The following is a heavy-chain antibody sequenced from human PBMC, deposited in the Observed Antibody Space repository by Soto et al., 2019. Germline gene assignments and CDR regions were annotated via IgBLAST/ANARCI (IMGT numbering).Heavy chain of an antibody. Sequence: GGSLRLSCAASGFPFIDYAMAWVRQATGKGLEWVSSISGSGGHSSYADSVKGRFTISRDSVKNMLSLDMSDLRAEDTAVYYCAKDCRRLAVSGSAFDSWGQGALVTVSS. CDR3: AKDCRRLAVSGSAFDS. D-gene: IGHD6-13*01. CDR1: GFPFIDYA. V-gene: IGHV3-23*01. J-gene: IGHJ4*02. CDR2: ISGSGGHS.